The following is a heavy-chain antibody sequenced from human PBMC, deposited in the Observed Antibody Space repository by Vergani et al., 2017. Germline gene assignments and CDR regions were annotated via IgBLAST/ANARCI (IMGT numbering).Heavy chain of an antibody. D-gene: IGHD6-6*01. CDR2: ISWNSNSI. Sequence: EVQLLESGGDLVQPGGSLRLSCAASGFTSAGYAMHWVRQAPGKGLEWVSGISWNSNSIGYADSVKGRFTISRDNAKNSLYLQMNSLRAEDTALYYCAKDLGTSSGGGWFDPWCQGTLVTVSS. V-gene: IGHV3-9*02. CDR1: GFTSAGYA. CDR3: AKDLGTSSGGGWFDP. J-gene: IGHJ5*02.